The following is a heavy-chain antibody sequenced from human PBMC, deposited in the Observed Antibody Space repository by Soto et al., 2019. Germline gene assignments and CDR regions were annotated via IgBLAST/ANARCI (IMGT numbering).Heavy chain of an antibody. Sequence: VATLVNPTQILTLTCSLSGISLSTSGVGLGWIRQPPGKALECLALIYWNDDKHYSPSLKTRLTITKDTSKNQAVLTMTNMDTVDTATYYCARGLAALPVFAFDIWGQGTMVTGSS. CDR2: IYWNDDK. D-gene: IGHD6-6*01. V-gene: IGHV2-5*01. J-gene: IGHJ3*02. CDR3: ARGLAALPVFAFDI. CDR1: GISLSTSGVG.